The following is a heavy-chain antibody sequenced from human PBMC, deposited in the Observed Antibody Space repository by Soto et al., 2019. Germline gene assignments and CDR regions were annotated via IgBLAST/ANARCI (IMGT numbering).Heavy chain of an antibody. CDR3: ARDYSSYGPFDH. V-gene: IGHV3-48*01. CDR2: ISSSSSTI. J-gene: IGHJ4*02. CDR1: GFTFSSYA. Sequence: GGSLRLSCAASGFTFSSYAMSWVRQAPGKGLEWVSYISSSSSTIYYADSVKGRFTISRDNAKNSLYLQMNSLRAEDMAVYYCARDYSSYGPFDHSGQGTLVTVSS. D-gene: IGHD5-18*01.